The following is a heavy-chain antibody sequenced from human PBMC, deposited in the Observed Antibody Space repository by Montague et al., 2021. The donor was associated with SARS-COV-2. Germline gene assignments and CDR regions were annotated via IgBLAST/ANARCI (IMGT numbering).Heavy chain of an antibody. CDR2: IYYSGSN. D-gene: IGHD1-14*01. V-gene: IGHV4-28*01. J-gene: IGHJ4*02. CDR1: GYSISSRNW. Sequence: SETLSLTCAVSGYSISSRNWWGWIRPPPGKGLGRIGYIYYSGSNYYNSSQKSRVTMSMYTYKNQFSLKMTSATAVDTAVYYCVRNTSGYHPFDDWGQGTLVTVSS. CDR3: VRNTSGYHPFDD.